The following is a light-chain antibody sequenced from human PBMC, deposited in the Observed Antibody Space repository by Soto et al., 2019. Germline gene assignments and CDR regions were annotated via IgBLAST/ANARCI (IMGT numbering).Light chain of an antibody. CDR1: QSVSSD. J-gene: IGKJ1*01. Sequence: MTIYQDPLLVYPSESATLSWRASQSVSSDLAWYQHKPGQAPRLLIYGASTRATGNPARFSGRGSGTEFTLTICSLQSVDFAVYYCQQYDKRPPPFCQVTKVDIK. CDR3: QQYDKRPPP. CDR2: GAS. V-gene: IGKV3D-15*01.